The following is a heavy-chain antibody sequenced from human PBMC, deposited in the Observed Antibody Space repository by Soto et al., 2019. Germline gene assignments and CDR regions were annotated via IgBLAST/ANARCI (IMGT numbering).Heavy chain of an antibody. CDR2: MHHSGRT. CDR1: GAYMRNDYYY. Sequence: PSETLSLTCAVSGAYMRNDYYYWSWVRQKPGKDLEWIGHMHHSGRTHYNPSLKSRVAISVDTSKNQFSLYLNSVTAADTAVYYCARWVEVSLKYFDSWGQGTPVTVSS. J-gene: IGHJ4*02. D-gene: IGHD2-15*01. V-gene: IGHV4-31*11. CDR3: ARWVEVSLKYFDS.